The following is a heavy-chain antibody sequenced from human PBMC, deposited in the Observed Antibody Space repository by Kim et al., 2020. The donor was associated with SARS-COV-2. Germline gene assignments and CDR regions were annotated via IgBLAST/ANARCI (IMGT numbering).Heavy chain of an antibody. CDR1: GFTFSTCA. CDR3: AKDPRSIAPFPGVNWFDP. D-gene: IGHD6-6*01. Sequence: GGSLRLSCAASGFTFSTCAMNWVRQAPGKGLEWVSGISGSGDRTYYADSVKGRFTISRDNSKNMLYLQMNSLRADDTAVYYCAKDPRSIAPFPGVNWFDPWGQGTLVTVSS. CDR2: ISGSGDRT. J-gene: IGHJ5*02. V-gene: IGHV3-23*01.